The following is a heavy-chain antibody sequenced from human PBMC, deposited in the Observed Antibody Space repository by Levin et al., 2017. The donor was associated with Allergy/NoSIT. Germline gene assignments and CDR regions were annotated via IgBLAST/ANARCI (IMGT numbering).Heavy chain of an antibody. CDR2: IYYSGST. Sequence: SETLSLTCTVSGGSISSSSYYWGWIRQPPGKGLEWIGSIYYSGSTYYNPSLKSRVTISLDTSKNQYSLKLSSVTAADTAVYYCARGTDKGTVTTPHWGQGTLVTVSS. D-gene: IGHD4-17*01. CDR3: ARGTDKGTVTTPH. J-gene: IGHJ4*02. V-gene: IGHV4-39*07. CDR1: GGSISSSSYY.